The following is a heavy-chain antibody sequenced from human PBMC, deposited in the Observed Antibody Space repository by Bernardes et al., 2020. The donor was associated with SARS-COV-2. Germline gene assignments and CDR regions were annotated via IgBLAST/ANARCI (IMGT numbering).Heavy chain of an antibody. CDR2: IYWDDDK. CDR1: WFSLSPSGVG. J-gene: IGHJ4*02. Sequence: SGSTLLKPPQTLTLSCPFSWFSLSPSGVGVGWIRQPPGKALEWLALIYWDDDKRYSPSLKSRLTITKDTSKNQVVLTMTNMDPVDTATYYCALGGVTTPVDYWGQGTLVTVSS. D-gene: IGHD4-17*01. CDR3: ALGGVTTPVDY. V-gene: IGHV2-5*02.